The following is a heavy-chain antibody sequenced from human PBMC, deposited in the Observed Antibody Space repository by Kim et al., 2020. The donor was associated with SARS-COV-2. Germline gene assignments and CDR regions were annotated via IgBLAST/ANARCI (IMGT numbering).Heavy chain of an antibody. CDR3: AKDSWDLGGVIPWGFDY. Sequence: GGSLRLSCAASGFTFSSYSMNWVRQAPGKGLEWVSYISSSSSTIYYADSVKGRFTISRDNAKNSLYLQMNSLRAEDTAVYYCAKDSWDLGGVIPWGFDYWGQGTLVTVSS. D-gene: IGHD3-16*02. CDR1: GFTFSSYS. CDR2: ISSSSSTI. V-gene: IGHV3-48*04. J-gene: IGHJ4*02.